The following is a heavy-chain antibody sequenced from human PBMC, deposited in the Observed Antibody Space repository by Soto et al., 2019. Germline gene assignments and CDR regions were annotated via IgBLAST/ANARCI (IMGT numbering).Heavy chain of an antibody. CDR3: AKSRSYNWNTPWFDP. CDR1: GFTFSSYG. V-gene: IGHV3-30*18. D-gene: IGHD1-20*01. J-gene: IGHJ5*02. CDR2: ISYDGSNK. Sequence: GGSLRLSCAASGFTFSSYGMHWVRQAPGKGLEWVAVISYDGSNKYYADSVKGRFTISRDNSKNTLYLQMNSLRAEDTAVYYCAKSRSYNWNTPWFDPWGQGTLVTVSS.